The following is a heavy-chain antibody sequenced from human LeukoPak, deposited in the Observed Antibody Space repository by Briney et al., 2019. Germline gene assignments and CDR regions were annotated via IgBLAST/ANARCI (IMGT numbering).Heavy chain of an antibody. D-gene: IGHD3-10*01. CDR3: ARSPYGSGSLYWFDP. Sequence: SETLSLTCTVSGGSVSSGSYYWSWIRQPPGKGLEWIGYIYYSGGTNYNPSLKSRVTISVDTSKNQFSLKLSSVTAADTAVYYCARSPYGSGSLYWFDPWGQGTLVTVSS. V-gene: IGHV4-61*01. CDR2: IYYSGGT. J-gene: IGHJ5*02. CDR1: GGSVSSGSYY.